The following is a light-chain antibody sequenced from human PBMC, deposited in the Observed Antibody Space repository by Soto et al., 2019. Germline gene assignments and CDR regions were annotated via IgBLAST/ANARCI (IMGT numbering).Light chain of an antibody. V-gene: IGLV1-40*01. CDR2: GNN. J-gene: IGLJ3*02. CDR1: SSNIGAGYD. Sequence: QSVLTQPPSVSGAPGQRGTISCTGNSSNIGAGYDVHWYQQLPGTAPKLLIYGNNNRPSGVPDRFFGSKSGTSASLAITGLQAEDEAGYYCQSYDTSLSEVFGGGTKLTVL. CDR3: QSYDTSLSEV.